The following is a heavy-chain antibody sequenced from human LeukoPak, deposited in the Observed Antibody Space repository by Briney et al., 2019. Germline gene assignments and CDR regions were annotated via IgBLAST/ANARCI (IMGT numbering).Heavy chain of an antibody. J-gene: IGHJ5*02. V-gene: IGHV1-24*01. CDR1: GYTLTELS. CDR2: FDPEDGET. D-gene: IGHD6-13*01. CDR3: ARVAAEYSSSWYHWFDP. Sequence: ASVTVSCKVSGYTLTELSMHWVRQAPGKGLEWMGGFDPEDGETIYAQKFQGRVTITADESTSTAYMELSSLRSEDTAVYHCARVAAEYSSSWYHWFDPWGQGTLVTVSS.